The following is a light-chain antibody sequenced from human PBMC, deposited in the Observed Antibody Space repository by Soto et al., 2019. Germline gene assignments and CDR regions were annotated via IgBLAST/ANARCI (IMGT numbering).Light chain of an antibody. Sequence: DIQMTQSPSSVSASVGDRVTITCRASQSVSSWLAWYQQKPGEATKLLVYATSSWQSGLPSRFSGRGSGTYFTLTISSLQPEDFATYYCQQANSFPLTFGGGTNVDIK. CDR2: ATS. V-gene: IGKV1-12*01. J-gene: IGKJ4*01. CDR1: QSVSSW. CDR3: QQANSFPLT.